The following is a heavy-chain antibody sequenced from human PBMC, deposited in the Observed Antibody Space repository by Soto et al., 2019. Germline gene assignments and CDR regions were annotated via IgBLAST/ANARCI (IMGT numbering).Heavy chain of an antibody. CDR3: ARSVAVPGAHIDY. Sequence: SETLSLTCSVSGGSISGSYWSWIRQSPGKGLEWLGYVYYTGSTNYSPSLRSQVSISVDTSKNEFSLRLSSVTAADTAVYFCARSVAVPGAHIDYWGQRTQVTVSS. CDR1: GGSISGSY. D-gene: IGHD6-19*01. V-gene: IGHV4-59*01. J-gene: IGHJ4*02. CDR2: VYYTGST.